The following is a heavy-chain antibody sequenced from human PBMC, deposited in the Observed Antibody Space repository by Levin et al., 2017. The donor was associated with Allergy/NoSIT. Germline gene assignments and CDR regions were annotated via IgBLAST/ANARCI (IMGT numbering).Heavy chain of an antibody. CDR3: VRALGANYDYVWGSYRYVGHGLDV. J-gene: IGHJ6*02. Sequence: GGSLRLSCSVSGLSFSLYAMHWVRQAPGKGLEWVAVISHEGSKIFYADSVKGRFTISRDNARNTLNLQMSSLRADDTAVYDCVRALGANYDYVWGSYRYVGHGLDVWGQGTTVTVSS. V-gene: IGHV3-30*04. CDR2: ISHEGSKI. CDR1: GLSFSLYA. D-gene: IGHD3-16*02.